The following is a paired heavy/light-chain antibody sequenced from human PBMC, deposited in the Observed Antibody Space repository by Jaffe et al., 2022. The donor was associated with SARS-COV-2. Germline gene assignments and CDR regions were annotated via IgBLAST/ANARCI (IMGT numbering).Light chain of an antibody. Sequence: QPVLTQSSSASASLGSSVKLTCTLSSGHSSYIIAWHQQQPGKAPRYLMKLEGSGSYNKGSEVPDRFSGSSSGADRYLTISNLQSEDEADYYCETWDSNTQVFGGGTKLTVL. V-gene: IGLV4-60*03. CDR2: LEGSGSY. CDR1: SGHSSYI. J-gene: IGLJ3*02. CDR3: ETWDSNTQV.
Heavy chain of an antibody. Sequence: EVQLLESGGGLVQPGGSLRLSCAASGFTFSSYAMSWVRQAPGKGLEWVSGISGGGGSTHYADSVKGRFTISRDNSRNTLYLQMNSLRGEDTAEYYCAKKGGEYSSSSGIDYWGQGTLVTVSS. CDR1: GFTFSSYA. V-gene: IGHV3-23*01. J-gene: IGHJ4*02. CDR3: AKKGGEYSSSSGIDY. CDR2: ISGGGGST. D-gene: IGHD6-6*01.